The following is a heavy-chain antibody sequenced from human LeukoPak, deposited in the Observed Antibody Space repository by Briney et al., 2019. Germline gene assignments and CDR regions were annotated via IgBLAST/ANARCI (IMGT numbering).Heavy chain of an antibody. Sequence: GGSLRLSCAASGFTFSTYAMSWVRQARGKGLEWVSDISGSGSSTYYADSVKGRFTISRDNSKNTLYLQMNSLRAEDTAVYYCAKEMATILAFDSWGQGTMVTVSS. D-gene: IGHD5-24*01. CDR3: AKEMATILAFDS. CDR2: ISGSGSST. V-gene: IGHV3-23*01. J-gene: IGHJ3*01. CDR1: GFTFSTYA.